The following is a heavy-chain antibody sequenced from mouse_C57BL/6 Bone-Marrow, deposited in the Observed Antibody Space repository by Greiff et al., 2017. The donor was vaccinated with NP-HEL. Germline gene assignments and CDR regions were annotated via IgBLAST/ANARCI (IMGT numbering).Heavy chain of an antibody. J-gene: IGHJ4*01. CDR2: IDPTASYT. V-gene: IGHV1-69*01. Sequence: QVQLQQPGAELVMPGASVKLSCKASGYTFTSYWMHWVKQRPGPGLEWLGEIDPTASYTIYNQKFKGKSTLTVDKSSSTAYMQLSSLTSEDSAVYYCAREGAYYSMDYWGQGTSVTVSS. CDR1: GYTFTSYW. CDR3: AREGAYYSMDY.